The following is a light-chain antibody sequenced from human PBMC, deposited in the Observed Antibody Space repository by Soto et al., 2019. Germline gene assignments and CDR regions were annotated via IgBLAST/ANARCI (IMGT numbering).Light chain of an antibody. CDR1: QSVSNNY. CDR2: GAS. V-gene: IGKV3-20*01. CDR3: QQYKT. Sequence: EIVLTQSPGTLSLYPGERATLSCRASQSVSNNYLAWYQQKPGQAPSLLIFGASNRAPDIPDRFSGSGSGTDFTLTISRLEPEDFAVYYCQQYKTFGQGTNVDI. J-gene: IGKJ1*01.